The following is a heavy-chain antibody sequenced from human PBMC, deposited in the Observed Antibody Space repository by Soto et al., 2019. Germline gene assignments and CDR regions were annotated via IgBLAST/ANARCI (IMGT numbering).Heavy chain of an antibody. Sequence: QVQLVQSGAEMREPGSSVKVSCKASGGTFSSSAINWLRHAPGQGPEWMGGIIPTFGTANYIEKFRGRVTITADTSTSKAYMEVSSLTSEDTAMYFCARSETAGHRGFDIWGQGTMVTGSS. CDR2: IIPTFGTA. V-gene: IGHV1-69*06. CDR1: GGTFSSSA. CDR3: ARSETAGHRGFDI. J-gene: IGHJ3*02. D-gene: IGHD6-19*01.